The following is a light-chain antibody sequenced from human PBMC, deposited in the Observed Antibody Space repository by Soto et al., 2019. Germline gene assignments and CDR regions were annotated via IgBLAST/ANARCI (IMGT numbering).Light chain of an antibody. CDR2: GAS. Sequence: EIVMTQSPATLSVSPGEGATLSCRASQSINFNLAWYQQRPGQAPRLLIYGASTRATGAPARFSGSGSETEFTLTISSRQSEDFSIYYCQQYNNWPPLTFGGGTKVEIK. CDR3: QQYNNWPPLT. J-gene: IGKJ4*01. V-gene: IGKV3D-15*01. CDR1: QSINFN.